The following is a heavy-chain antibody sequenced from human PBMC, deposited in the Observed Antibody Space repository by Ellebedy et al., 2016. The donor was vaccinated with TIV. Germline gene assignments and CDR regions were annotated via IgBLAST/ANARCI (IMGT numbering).Heavy chain of an antibody. V-gene: IGHV3-9*01. Sequence: PGGSLRLSCAASGFTVDDYAMHWVRPAPGKGLEWVSGISWNSGSIGYADSVKGRFTISRDNAKNSLYLQMNSLRAEDTALYYCAKDKRMITFGGVIDFWGQGTLVTVSS. CDR1: GFTVDDYA. CDR3: AKDKRMITFGGVIDF. D-gene: IGHD3-16*01. CDR2: ISWNSGSI. J-gene: IGHJ4*02.